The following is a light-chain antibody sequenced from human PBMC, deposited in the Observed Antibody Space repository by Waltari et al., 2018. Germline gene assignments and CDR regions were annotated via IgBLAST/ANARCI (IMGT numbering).Light chain of an antibody. CDR3: QQSYITPRT. CDR2: TTS. CDR1: QSINNY. Sequence: DIPLTQSPSSLSESLGATLPITCRANQSINNYLNWFQQQHGSAPKLLMYTTSRLEGGAPSRFSGSGSGTDFTLTIRSLEPEDFATYYCQQSYITPRTFVRGTKVDTK. J-gene: IGKJ4*01. V-gene: IGKV1-39*01.